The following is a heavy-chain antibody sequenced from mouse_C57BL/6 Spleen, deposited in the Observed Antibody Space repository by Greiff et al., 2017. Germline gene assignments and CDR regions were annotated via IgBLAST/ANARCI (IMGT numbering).Heavy chain of an antibody. CDR3: ARESGDYYGSFYFDY. V-gene: IGHV3-5*01. CDR2: IYYSGTI. Sequence: DVKLQESGPGLVKPSQTVFLTCTVTGISITTGNYRWSWIRQFPGNKLEWIGYIYYSGTITYNPSLTSRTTITRDTPKNQFFLEMNSLTAEDTATYYCARESGDYYGSFYFDYWGQGTTLTVSS. D-gene: IGHD1-1*01. CDR1: GISITTGNYR. J-gene: IGHJ2*01.